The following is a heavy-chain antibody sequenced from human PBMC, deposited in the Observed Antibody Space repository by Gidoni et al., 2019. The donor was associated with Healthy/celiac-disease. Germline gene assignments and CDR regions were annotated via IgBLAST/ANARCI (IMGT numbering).Heavy chain of an antibody. J-gene: IGHJ4*02. Sequence: EVQLVESGGGLIQPGGSRRLSCAASGFTGSSNYMSWVRQAPGKGLEWVSVIYSGGSTYYADSVKGRFTISRDTSKNTLYLQMNSLRAEDTAVYYCARLRPQQLWLLDFDYWGQGTLVTVSS. CDR2: IYSGGST. CDR3: ARLRPQQLWLLDFDY. CDR1: GFTGSSNY. D-gene: IGHD5-18*01. V-gene: IGHV3-53*01.